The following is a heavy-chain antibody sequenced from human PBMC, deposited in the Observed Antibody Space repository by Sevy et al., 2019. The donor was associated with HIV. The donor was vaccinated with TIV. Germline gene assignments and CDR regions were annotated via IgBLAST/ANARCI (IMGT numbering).Heavy chain of an antibody. CDR1: GFTFSSYA. CDR3: ATSDDYYGSGSYYKPSYYFDY. J-gene: IGHJ4*02. D-gene: IGHD3-10*01. Sequence: GGSLRLSCAASGFTFSSYAMSWVRQAPGKGLEWVSAISGSGGSTYYADSVKGRFTISRDNSKNTLYLQMNSLRAEDTAVYYCATSDDYYGSGSYYKPSYYFDYWGQGTLVTVSS. CDR2: ISGSGGST. V-gene: IGHV3-23*01.